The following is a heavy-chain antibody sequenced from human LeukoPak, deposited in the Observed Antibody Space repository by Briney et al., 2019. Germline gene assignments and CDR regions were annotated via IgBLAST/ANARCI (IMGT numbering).Heavy chain of an antibody. J-gene: IGHJ5*02. CDR1: GFSFSSFA. D-gene: IGHD4-17*01. Sequence: GSLRLSCAASGFSFSSFAMTWVRQAPGKGLEWVSSITGGHYATYNTDSVKGRFTISRENAKNTLYLQMNSLRADDTAIYYCTKDPNGDYIGAFDPWGQGTLVTVSS. CDR3: TKDPNGDYIGAFDP. V-gene: IGHV3-23*01. CDR2: ITGGHYAT.